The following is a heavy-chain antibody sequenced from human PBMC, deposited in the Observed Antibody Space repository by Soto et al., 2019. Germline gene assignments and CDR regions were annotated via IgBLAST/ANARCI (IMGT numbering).Heavy chain of an antibody. CDR1: GFTFSSYE. CDR2: ISSSGSTI. Sequence: GGSLILSCAASGFTFSSYEMNWVRQAPGKGVEWVSYISSSGSTIYYADSVKGRFTISRDNAKTSLYLQMNSLRAEATAVYYCARVRVGFWSGDFHPKTYYDGMDVWGQGTTVSVSS. V-gene: IGHV3-48*03. D-gene: IGHD3-3*01. J-gene: IGHJ6*02. CDR3: ARVRVGFWSGDFHPKTYYDGMDV.